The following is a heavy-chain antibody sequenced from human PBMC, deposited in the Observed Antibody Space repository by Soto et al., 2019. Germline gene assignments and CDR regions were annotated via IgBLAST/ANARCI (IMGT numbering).Heavy chain of an antibody. CDR2: INWNDKTT. CDR1: GFSFDDFA. Sequence: VQLAESGGGLVEPGRSLRLSCVASGFSFDDFAMHWVRQAPGKGLEWVSGINWNDKTTGYADSVRGRFIVSRDNAKNSLYLQMNSLRVEDTAIYYCARDLSGWSPGEVPFPLDFWGQGTLVTVSS. V-gene: IGHV3-9*01. D-gene: IGHD3-10*01. J-gene: IGHJ4*02. CDR3: ARDLSGWSPGEVPFPLDF.